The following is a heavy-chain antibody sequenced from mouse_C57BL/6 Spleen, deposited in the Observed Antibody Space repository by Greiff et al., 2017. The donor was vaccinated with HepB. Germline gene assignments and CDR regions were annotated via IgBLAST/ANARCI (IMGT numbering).Heavy chain of an antibody. J-gene: IGHJ1*03. V-gene: IGHV5-6*01. D-gene: IGHD2-4*01. CDR1: GFTFSSYG. Sequence: EVQRVESGGDLVKPGGSLKLSCAASGFTFSSYGMSWVRQTPDKRLEWVATISSGGSYTYYPDSVKGRFTISRDNAKNTLYLQMSSLKSEDTAMYYCVIYYDYDVDWYFDVWGTGTTVTVSS. CDR3: VIYYDYDVDWYFDV. CDR2: ISSGGSYT.